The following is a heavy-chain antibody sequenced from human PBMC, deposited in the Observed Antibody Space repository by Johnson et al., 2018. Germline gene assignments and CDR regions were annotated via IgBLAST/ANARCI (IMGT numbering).Heavy chain of an antibody. CDR2: ISSSGSTI. Sequence: QVQLVQSGGGLVKPGGSLRLSCAASGFTFSDYYMSWIRQAPGKGLEWVSYISSSGSTIYYADSVKGRFTISRDNSKNTLYLQMNRLRAEGTAVYYCAGGDYVWGSYRMNAEYFQHWGQGTLVTVSS. J-gene: IGHJ1*01. CDR1: GFTFSDYY. V-gene: IGHV3-11*04. D-gene: IGHD3-16*02. CDR3: AGGDYVWGSYRMNAEYFQH.